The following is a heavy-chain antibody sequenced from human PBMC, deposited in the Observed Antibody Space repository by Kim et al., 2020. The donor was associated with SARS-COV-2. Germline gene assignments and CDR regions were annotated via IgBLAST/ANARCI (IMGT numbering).Heavy chain of an antibody. CDR3: ARALGFDRLLVPDAFDI. D-gene: IGHD3-9*01. CDR2: IKQDGSEK. Sequence: GGSLRLSCAASGFTFSSYWMSWVRQAPGKGLEWVANIKQDGSEKYYVDSVKGRFTISRDNAKNSLYLQMNSLRAEDTAVYYCARALGFDRLLVPDAFDIWGQGTMVTVAS. J-gene: IGHJ3*02. V-gene: IGHV3-7*01. CDR1: GFTFSSYW.